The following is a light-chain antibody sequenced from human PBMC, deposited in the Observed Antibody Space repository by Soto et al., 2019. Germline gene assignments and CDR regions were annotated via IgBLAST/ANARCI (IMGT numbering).Light chain of an antibody. J-gene: IGKJ1*01. CDR2: GAS. CDR3: QQYNNWPRT. CDR1: QSVSGN. V-gene: IGKV3-15*01. Sequence: EIVMTQSPATLSVSPGERATLSCRASQSVSGNLAWYQQKPGQAPRLLIYGASTRATGIPARFSGSGSGKEFTLTIHSLQSEDLAVYYCQQYNNWPRTFGQGTKVEIK.